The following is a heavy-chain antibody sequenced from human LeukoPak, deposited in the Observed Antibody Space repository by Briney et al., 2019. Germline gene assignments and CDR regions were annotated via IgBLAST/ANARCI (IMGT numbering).Heavy chain of an antibody. CDR2: IKQDGSEK. D-gene: IGHD1-26*01. Sequence: GGSLRLSCAASGFTFSSYWMSWARQAPGKGLEWVANIKQDGSEKYYVDSVKGRFTISRDNAKNSLYLQMNSLRAEDTAVYYCARDVVGATKGRDAFDIWGQGTMVTVSS. CDR1: GFTFSSYW. V-gene: IGHV3-7*01. J-gene: IGHJ3*02. CDR3: ARDVVGATKGRDAFDI.